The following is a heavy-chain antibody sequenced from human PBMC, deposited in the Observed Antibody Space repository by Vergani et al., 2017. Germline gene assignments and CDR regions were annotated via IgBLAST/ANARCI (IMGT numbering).Heavy chain of an antibody. J-gene: IGHJ4*02. CDR2: INPSGGST. V-gene: IGHV1-46*01. Sequence: QVQLVQSGAEVKKPGASVKVSCKASGYTFTSYYMHWVRQAPGQGLEWMGIINPSGGSTSYAQKFQGRVTMTRDTSTSTVYMELSSLRSDDTAVYYCARAFPYCSSTSCLFGDYWGQGTLVTVSS. D-gene: IGHD2-2*01. CDR3: ARAFPYCSSTSCLFGDY. CDR1: GYTFTSYY.